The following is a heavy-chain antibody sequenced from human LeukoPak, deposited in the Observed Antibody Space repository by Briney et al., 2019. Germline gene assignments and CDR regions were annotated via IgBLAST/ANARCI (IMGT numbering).Heavy chain of an antibody. J-gene: IGHJ5*02. Sequence: SETLSLTCTVSGGSISSSSYYWGWIRQPPGKGLEWIGSIYYSGSTYYNPSLKSRVTISVDTSKNQFSLKLSSVTAADTAVYYCARDGGNDYQRTLNLYNWFDPWGQGTLVTVSS. CDR2: IYYSGST. CDR3: ARDGGNDYQRTLNLYNWFDP. CDR1: GGSISSSSYY. D-gene: IGHD4-11*01. V-gene: IGHV4-39*07.